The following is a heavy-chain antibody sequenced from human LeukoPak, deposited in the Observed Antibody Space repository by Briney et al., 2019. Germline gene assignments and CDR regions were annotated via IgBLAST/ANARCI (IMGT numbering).Heavy chain of an antibody. CDR3: ARDLPIGY. Sequence: PSETLSLTCAVSGGSFSGYYWSWIRQPPGKGLEWIGEINHSGSTNYNPSLKSRVTISVDTSKNQFSLKLSSVTAADTAVYYCARDLPIGYWGQGTLVTVSS. D-gene: IGHD1-26*01. CDR1: GGSFSGYY. CDR2: INHSGST. J-gene: IGHJ4*02. V-gene: IGHV4-34*01.